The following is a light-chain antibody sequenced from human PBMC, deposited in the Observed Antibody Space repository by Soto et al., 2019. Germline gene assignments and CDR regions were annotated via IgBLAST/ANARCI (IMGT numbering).Light chain of an antibody. Sequence: QSVLTQPPSASWTPGQRVTISCSGSSSNIGSNTVNWYQQLPGTAPKLLIFSNNQRPSGVPDRFSGSRSGTSASLAITGLQSGDEANYYCAAWDDSLKAVLFGGGTKRTVL. V-gene: IGLV1-44*01. J-gene: IGLJ3*02. CDR1: SSNIGSNT. CDR3: AAWDDSLKAVL. CDR2: SNN.